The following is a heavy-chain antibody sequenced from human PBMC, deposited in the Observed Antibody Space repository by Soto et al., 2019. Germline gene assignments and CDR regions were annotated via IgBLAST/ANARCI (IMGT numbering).Heavy chain of an antibody. J-gene: IGHJ3*02. CDR1: GGSISSYY. V-gene: IGHV4-59*01. D-gene: IGHD2-2*01. CDR3: ARGRGGWFINQLLNAFDI. CDR2: IYYSGST. Sequence: QVQLQESGPGLVKPSETLSLTCTVSGGSISSYYWSWIRQPPGKGLEWIGYIYYSGSTNYNPSVKSRVTTSVDTSKNQFSVKLSSVTAAVTAVYYCARGRGGWFINQLLNAFDIWGQGTMVTVSS.